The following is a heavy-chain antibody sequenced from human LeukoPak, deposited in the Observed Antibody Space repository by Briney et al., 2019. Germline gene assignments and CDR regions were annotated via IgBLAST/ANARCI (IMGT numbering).Heavy chain of an antibody. CDR2: IYYSGST. CDR3: ARATGSYGYYYYYYMDV. V-gene: IGHV4-61*10. CDR1: GGSISSGSYY. Sequence: PSETLSLTCTVSGGSISSGSYYWGWIRQPAGKGLEWIGYIYYSGSTNYNPSLKSRVTISVDTSKNQFSLKLSSVTAADTAVYYCARATGSYGYYYYYYMDVWGKGTTVTISS. D-gene: IGHD3-10*01. J-gene: IGHJ6*03.